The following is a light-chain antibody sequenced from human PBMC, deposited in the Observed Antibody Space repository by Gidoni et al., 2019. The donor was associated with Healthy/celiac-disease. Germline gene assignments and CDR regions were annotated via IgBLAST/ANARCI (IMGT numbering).Light chain of an antibody. CDR3: QQSYTTPRT. V-gene: IGKV1-39*01. Sequence: DIQMTQSPSSLSASVRDRVTITCRASQSISSYLNWYQQKPGKAPKLLIYAASSLQSEVPSRFGGSGSGTDFTLTIGSLQPEDFATYYCQQSYTTPRTFGQGTKVEMK. CDR2: AAS. CDR1: QSISSY. J-gene: IGKJ1*01.